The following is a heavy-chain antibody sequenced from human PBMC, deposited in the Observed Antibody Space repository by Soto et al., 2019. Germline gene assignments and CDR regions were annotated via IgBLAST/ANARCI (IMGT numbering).Heavy chain of an antibody. D-gene: IGHD1-20*01. J-gene: IGHJ4*02. CDR3: AREQYNWKL. CDR1: GVSITPYY. V-gene: IGHV4-59*01. Sequence: QVQLQESGPGLVKPSETLSLTCTVSGVSITPYYWTWIRHPPGKGLEWIGYVYHTGNTYYNPSLKSRVTIPLDTSKNQGSLRLKSVTAADTAVYYCAREQYNWKLWGQGTLVTVSS. CDR2: VYHTGNT.